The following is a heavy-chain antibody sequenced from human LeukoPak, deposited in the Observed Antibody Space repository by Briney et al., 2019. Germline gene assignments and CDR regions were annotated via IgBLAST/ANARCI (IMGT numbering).Heavy chain of an antibody. D-gene: IGHD3-22*01. CDR1: GYSISSGSY. Sequence: SETLSLTCTVSGYSISSGSYWTWIRQPPGRGLEWIGEINHSGSTNYNPSLKSRVTISIDTSKNQFSLKLSSVTAADTAVYYCARYYYDSSGFYGFDYWGQGTLVTVSS. CDR2: INHSGST. CDR3: ARYYYDSSGFYGFDY. V-gene: IGHV4-38-2*02. J-gene: IGHJ4*02.